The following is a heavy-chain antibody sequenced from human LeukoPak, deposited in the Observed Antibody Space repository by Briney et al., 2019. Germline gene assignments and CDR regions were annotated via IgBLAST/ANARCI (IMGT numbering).Heavy chain of an antibody. CDR2: IRQDGSDK. D-gene: IGHD6-6*01. CDR1: GFTFSRYW. CDR3: AREHGEQLAPFDY. J-gene: IGHJ4*02. V-gene: IGHV3-7*01. Sequence: GGSLRLSCTASGFTFSRYWMTWVRQGPGKGLEWVANIRQDGSDKYYVDSVKGRFTISRDNAKNSLYLQMNSLRAEDTAVYYCAREHGEQLAPFDYWGQGTLVTVSS.